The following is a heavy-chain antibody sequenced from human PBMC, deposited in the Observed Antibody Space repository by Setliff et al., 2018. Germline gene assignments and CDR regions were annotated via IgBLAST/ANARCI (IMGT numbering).Heavy chain of an antibody. CDR1: GGSFSDYY. Sequence: NPSETLSLTCTVYGGSFSDYYWGWIRQPPGKGLEWIAEINHSGSTNYNPSLKSRVTISVDTSRNQFSLKLSSVTAADTAVYYCARDQWVRSPPLYFSYSMDVWGQGTTVTV. D-gene: IGHD5-12*01. J-gene: IGHJ6*02. CDR3: ARDQWVRSPPLYFSYSMDV. CDR2: INHSGST. V-gene: IGHV4-34*01.